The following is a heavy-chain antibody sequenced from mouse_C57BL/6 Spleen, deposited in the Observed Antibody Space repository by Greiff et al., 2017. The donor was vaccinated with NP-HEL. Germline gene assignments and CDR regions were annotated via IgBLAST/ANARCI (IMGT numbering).Heavy chain of an antibody. D-gene: IGHD2-3*01. J-gene: IGHJ2*01. CDR1: GYTFTSYW. CDR2: IDPSDSYT. Sequence: VQLQQPGAELVKPGASVKLSSKASGYTFTSYWMQWVKQRPGQGLEWIGEIDPSDSYTNYNQKFKGKATLTVDTSSSTAYMQLSSLTSEDSAVYYCARFDGYPDYWGQGTTLTVSS. V-gene: IGHV1-50*01. CDR3: ARFDGYPDY.